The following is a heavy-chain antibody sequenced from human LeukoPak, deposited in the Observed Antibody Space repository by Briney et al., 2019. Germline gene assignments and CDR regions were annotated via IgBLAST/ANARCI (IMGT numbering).Heavy chain of an antibody. J-gene: IGHJ6*02. D-gene: IGHD3-22*01. CDR3: ARDDYYYDSSGYYYYYGMDV. CDR2: IYSGGST. CDR1: GFTVSSNY. V-gene: IGHV3-53*01. Sequence: GGSLRLSCAASGFTVSSNYMSWVRRAPGKGLEWVSVIYSGGSTYYADSVKGRFTISRDNSKNTLYLQMNSLRAEDTAVYYCARDDYYYDSSGYYYYYGMDVWGQGTTVTVSS.